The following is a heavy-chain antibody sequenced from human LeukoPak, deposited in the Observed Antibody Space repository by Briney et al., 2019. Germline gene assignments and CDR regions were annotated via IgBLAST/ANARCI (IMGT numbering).Heavy chain of an antibody. J-gene: IGHJ4*02. V-gene: IGHV3-30*18. CDR2: ISYDGSNK. Sequence: GGSLRLSCAASGFTFSSYSMNWVRQAPGKGLEWVAVISYDGSNKYYADSVKGRFTISRDNSKNTLYLQMNSLRAEDTAVYYGAKEGGRRFLEWLGWGGDVFDYWGQGSLVTVSS. CDR3: AKEGGRRFLEWLGWGGDVFDY. CDR1: GFTFSSYS. D-gene: IGHD3-3*01.